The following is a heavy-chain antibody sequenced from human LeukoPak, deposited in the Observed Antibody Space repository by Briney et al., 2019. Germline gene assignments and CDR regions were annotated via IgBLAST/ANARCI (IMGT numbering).Heavy chain of an antibody. J-gene: IGHJ3*02. CDR3: ARNIGSYGDNSAFDI. D-gene: IGHD1-26*01. CDR1: GYTFSSHT. Sequence: SVKVSCKASGYTFSSHTISWVRQAPGQGLEWMGRIIPILGIANYAQKFQGRVTITADKSTSTAYMELSSLRSEDTAVYYCARNIGSYGDNSAFDIWGQGTMVAVSS. V-gene: IGHV1-69*02. CDR2: IIPILGIA.